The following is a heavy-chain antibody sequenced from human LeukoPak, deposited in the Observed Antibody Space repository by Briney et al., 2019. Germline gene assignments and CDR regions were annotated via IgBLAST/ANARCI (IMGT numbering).Heavy chain of an antibody. CDR3: ARDRASGWYRGDYDY. J-gene: IGHJ4*02. V-gene: IGHV3-20*04. CDR1: GFTLDDYG. CDR2: IGWSGSST. D-gene: IGHD6-19*01. Sequence: GGSLSLSCAASGFTLDDYGMSWVRQAPGKGLEWVSGIGWSGSSTGYADSVKGRFTISMDNAKNSLYLQLNSLRAEDTAFYYCARDRASGWYRGDYDYWGQGTLVTVSS.